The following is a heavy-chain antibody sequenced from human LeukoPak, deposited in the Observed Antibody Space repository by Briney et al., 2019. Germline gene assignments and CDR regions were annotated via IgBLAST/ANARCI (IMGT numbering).Heavy chain of an antibody. CDR2: IRYDGSNK. D-gene: IGHD2-2*01. J-gene: IGHJ3*02. CDR3: AKITVVVPAAPDAFDI. Sequence: PGGSLRLSCAASGFTFSSYGMHWVRQAPGKGLEWVAFIRYDGSNKYYADSVKGRFTISRDNSKNTLYLQMNSLRAEDTAVYYCAKITVVVPAAPDAFDIWGQGTMVTVSS. CDR1: GFTFSSYG. V-gene: IGHV3-30*02.